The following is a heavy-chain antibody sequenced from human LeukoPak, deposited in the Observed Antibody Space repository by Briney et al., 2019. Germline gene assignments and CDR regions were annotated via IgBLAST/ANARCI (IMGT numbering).Heavy chain of an antibody. CDR1: GYSFTIHW. Sequence: GESLKISCKGSGYSFTIHWIAWVSQMPGKGLEWMGIIYPGDSDTRYSPSFQGQVTISADKSISTAYLQWSSLKASDTAMYYCARLYRTTSPLDYWGQGTLVTVSS. J-gene: IGHJ4*02. CDR3: ARLYRTTSPLDY. V-gene: IGHV5-51*01. CDR2: IYPGDSDT. D-gene: IGHD1-26*01.